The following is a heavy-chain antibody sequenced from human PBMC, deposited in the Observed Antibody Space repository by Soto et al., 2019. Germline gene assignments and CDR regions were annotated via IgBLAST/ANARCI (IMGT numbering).Heavy chain of an antibody. V-gene: IGHV4-34*01. J-gene: IGHJ6*02. Sequence: SETLSLTCAVYGGSFSGYYWSWIRQPPGKGLEWIGEINHSGSTNYNPSLKSRVTISVDTSKNQFSLKLSSVTAADTAVYYCARGNVIRSYYGMDVWGQGTTVTVSS. CDR2: INHSGST. CDR3: ARGNVIRSYYGMDV. CDR1: GGSFSGYY.